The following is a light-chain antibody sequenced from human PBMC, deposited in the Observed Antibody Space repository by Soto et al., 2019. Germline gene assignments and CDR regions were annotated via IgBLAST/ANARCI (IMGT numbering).Light chain of an antibody. Sequence: EIVLTQSPATLSVSPGERATLSCRASQRVSSYLAWYQQKPGQAPRLLIYDVSNRATGTPARFSGSGSGTDFTLTISRLEAEDFAVYYCQHRSHWPPTFGQGTKLEIK. CDR1: QRVSSY. CDR3: QHRSHWPPT. CDR2: DVS. V-gene: IGKV3-11*01. J-gene: IGKJ2*01.